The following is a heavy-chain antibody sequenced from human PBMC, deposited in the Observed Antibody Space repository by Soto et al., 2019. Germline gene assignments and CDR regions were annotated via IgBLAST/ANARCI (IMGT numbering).Heavy chain of an antibody. Sequence: EVQLLESGGGLVQPGGSLRLSCSASGFTFSSYAMSWVRQAPGKGLEWVSAISGSGGSTYYADSVKGRFTISRDNSKNTLYLQMNSLRAEDTAVYYCAISYCSGGSCYFDYWGQGTLVTVSS. J-gene: IGHJ4*02. CDR1: GFTFSSYA. CDR3: AISYCSGGSCYFDY. V-gene: IGHV3-23*01. D-gene: IGHD2-15*01. CDR2: ISGSGGST.